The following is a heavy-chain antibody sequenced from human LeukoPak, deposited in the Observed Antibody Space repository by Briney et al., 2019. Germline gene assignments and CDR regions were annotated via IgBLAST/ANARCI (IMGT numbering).Heavy chain of an antibody. CDR1: GSSFTTYW. V-gene: IGHV5-51*01. CDR3: ARPMVRGQVRAFDM. J-gene: IGHJ3*02. CDR2: IYPVNSNT. D-gene: IGHD3-10*01. Sequence: HGESLKISCQGSGSSFTTYWIGWVRQLPGKGLEYMGIIYPVNSNTRYSPSFQGQVTISADKSISTAYLQWSSLKDSDTAMYYCARPMVRGQVRAFDMWGQGTMVTVSS.